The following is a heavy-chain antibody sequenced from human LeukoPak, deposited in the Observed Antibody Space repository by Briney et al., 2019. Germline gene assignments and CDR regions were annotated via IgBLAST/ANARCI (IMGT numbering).Heavy chain of an antibody. D-gene: IGHD6-6*01. J-gene: IGHJ4*02. CDR1: GGSFSGYY. V-gene: IGHV4-34*01. CDR3: ARGSSSSGRDYDY. CDR2: ISHSGST. Sequence: SETLSLTCAVYGGSFSGYYWSWIRQPPGKGLEWIGEISHSGSTNYNPSLKSRVTISVDTSKNQFSLKLSSVTAADTAVYYCARGSSSSGRDYDYWGQGTLVTVSS.